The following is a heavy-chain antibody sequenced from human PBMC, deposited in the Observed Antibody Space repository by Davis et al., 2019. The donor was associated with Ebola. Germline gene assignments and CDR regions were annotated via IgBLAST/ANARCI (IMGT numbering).Heavy chain of an antibody. V-gene: IGHV3-9*01. D-gene: IGHD3-10*01. CDR1: GFMFSSYA. J-gene: IGHJ4*02. CDR2: ISWNSGSI. CDR3: AQVMVRGVIIFDY. Sequence: GGSLRLSCSVSGFMFSSYAMHWFRQAPGKGLEWVSGISWNSGSIGYADSVKARFTISRDNAKNSLYLQMNSLRAEDTAVYYCAQVMVRGVIIFDYWGQGTLVTVSS.